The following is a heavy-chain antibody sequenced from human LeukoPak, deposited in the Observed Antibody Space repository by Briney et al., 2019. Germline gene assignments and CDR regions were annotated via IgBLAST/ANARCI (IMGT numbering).Heavy chain of an antibody. J-gene: IGHJ6*03. CDR1: GGSFSGYY. Sequence: SETLSLTCAVYGGSFSGYYRSWLRQPPGKGGEWIGEINPSGSPNYNPSLTSRGTISVDTSKNQFSLKLSSMTAADTAVYYCARGQVKQQLLPRTGSRDYYYYMDVWGKGTTVTVSS. CDR2: INPSGSP. V-gene: IGHV4-34*01. CDR3: ARGQVKQQLLPRTGSRDYYYYMDV. D-gene: IGHD6-13*01.